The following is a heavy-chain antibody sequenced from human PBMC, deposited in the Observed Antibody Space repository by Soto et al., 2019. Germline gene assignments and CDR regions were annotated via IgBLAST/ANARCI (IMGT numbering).Heavy chain of an antibody. CDR1: GGSITSSSYY. CDR3: ARLDILTGYYSYFDY. D-gene: IGHD3-9*01. CDR2: IYYSGST. Sequence: SETLSLTCTVSGGSITSSSYYRGWIRQPPGKGLEWIGSIYYSGSTYYNPSLKSRVTISVDTSKNQFSLKLSSVTAADTAVYYCARLDILTGYYSYFDYWGQGTLVTVSS. J-gene: IGHJ4*02. V-gene: IGHV4-39*01.